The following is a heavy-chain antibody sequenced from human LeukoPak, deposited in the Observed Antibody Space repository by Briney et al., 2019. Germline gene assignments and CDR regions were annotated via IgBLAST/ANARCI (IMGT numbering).Heavy chain of an antibody. J-gene: IGHJ4*02. CDR2: VNSNGDRT. D-gene: IGHD1-26*01. V-gene: IGHV3-64D*06. CDR3: VKVGRELLPTLFDY. CDR1: GFTFSSYA. Sequence: GGSLRLSCSVSGFTFSSYAMHWVRQAPGKGLEYVSAVNSNGDRTYYADSVKGRFTISRDNSKNKLYLQMSNLRAEDTAVYYCVKVGRELLPTLFDYWGQGTLVTVSS.